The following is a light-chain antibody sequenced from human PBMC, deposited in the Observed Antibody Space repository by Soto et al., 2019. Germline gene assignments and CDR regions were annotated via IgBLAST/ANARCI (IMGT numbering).Light chain of an antibody. CDR1: QCISSD. J-gene: IGKJ5*01. CDR3: QQFKSYPIT. V-gene: IGKV1-9*01. CDR2: AAS. Sequence: SASVDFLVPITCRASQCISSDLAWYQQNPGKAPKRLIYAASTLQTGVPSSFSGSGSGTEFTLTISSLQPEDFGTYYCQQFKSYPITFGQGTRLEIK.